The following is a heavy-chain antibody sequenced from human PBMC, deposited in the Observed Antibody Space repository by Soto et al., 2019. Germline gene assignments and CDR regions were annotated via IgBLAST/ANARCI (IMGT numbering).Heavy chain of an antibody. V-gene: IGHV4-30-4*01. D-gene: IGHD2-15*01. CDR3: ARSGYCSGGRCYWFDP. Sequence: PSETLSLTCTVSGDSISTRDYYWNWIRQPPGKGLEWVGYIYNSGNTYYNPSLRSRSTISIDTSKSQFSLKLSSVTAADTAIYYCARSGYCSGGRCYWFDPWGQGTLVTVSS. J-gene: IGHJ5*02. CDR2: IYNSGNT. CDR1: GDSISTRDYY.